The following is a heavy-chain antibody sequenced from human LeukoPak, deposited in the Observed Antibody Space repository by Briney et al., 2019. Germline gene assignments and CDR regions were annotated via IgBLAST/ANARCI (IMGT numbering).Heavy chain of an antibody. Sequence: GGSLRLSCAASGFTFSNAWMSWVRQAPGKGLEWVGRIKSKTDGGTTDYAAPVKGRFTISRDDSKNTLYLQMNSLKTEDTAVYYCTTDVIAAAGIDYWGQGTLVTVSS. V-gene: IGHV3-15*01. CDR1: GFTFSNAW. J-gene: IGHJ4*02. CDR2: IKSKTDGGTT. D-gene: IGHD6-13*01. CDR3: TTDVIAAAGIDY.